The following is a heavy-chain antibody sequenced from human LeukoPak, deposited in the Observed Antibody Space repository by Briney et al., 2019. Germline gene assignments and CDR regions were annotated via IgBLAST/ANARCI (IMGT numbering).Heavy chain of an antibody. Sequence: SVKVSCKASGGTFSSYAISWVRQAPGQVLGWMGRIIPILGIANYAQKFQGRVTITADKSTSTAYMELSSLRSEDTAVYYCARDSPKGDYLNYWGQGTLVTVSS. J-gene: IGHJ4*02. CDR3: ARDSPKGDYLNY. D-gene: IGHD4-17*01. CDR1: GGTFSSYA. V-gene: IGHV1-69*04. CDR2: IIPILGIA.